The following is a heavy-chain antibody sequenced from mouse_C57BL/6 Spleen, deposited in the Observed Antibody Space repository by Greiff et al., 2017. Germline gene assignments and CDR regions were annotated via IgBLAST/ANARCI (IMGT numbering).Heavy chain of an antibody. J-gene: IGHJ2*01. CDR1: GFNIKNTY. CDR3: ATMVTTGVGFDY. CDR2: IDPANGNT. D-gene: IGHD2-2*01. V-gene: IGHV14-3*01. Sequence: EVKLLESVAELVRPGASVKLSCTASGFNIKNTYMHWVKQRPEQGLEWIGRIDPANGNTKYAPKFQGKATITADTSSNTAYLQLSSLTSEDTAIYYCATMVTTGVGFDYWGQGTTLTVSS.